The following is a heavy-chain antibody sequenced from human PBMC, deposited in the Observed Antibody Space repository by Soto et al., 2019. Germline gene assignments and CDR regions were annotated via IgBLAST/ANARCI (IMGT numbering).Heavy chain of an antibody. V-gene: IGHV1-18*01. CDR3: ARGPTPSITMIVVAQDY. D-gene: IGHD3-22*01. Sequence: ASVKVSCKASGYTVTSYGISWVRQAPGQGLEWMGWISAYNGNTNYAQKLQGRVTMTTDTSTSTAYMELRSLRSDDTAVYYCARGPTPSITMIVVAQDYWGQGTLVTVSS. CDR2: ISAYNGNT. J-gene: IGHJ4*02. CDR1: GYTVTSYG.